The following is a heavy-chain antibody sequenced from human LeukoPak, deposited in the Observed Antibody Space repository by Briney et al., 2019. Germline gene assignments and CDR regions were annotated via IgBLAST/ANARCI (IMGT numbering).Heavy chain of an antibody. V-gene: IGHV3-7*01. D-gene: IGHD3-10*01. CDR2: IKQDGSEK. CDR1: GFTFSSYA. Sequence: SGGSLRLSCAASGFTFSSYAMSWVRQAPGKGLEWVANIKQDGSEKYYVDSVKGRFTISRDNAKNSLYLQMNSLRAEDTAVYYCARRGGPWGQGTLVTVSS. J-gene: IGHJ5*02. CDR3: ARRGGP.